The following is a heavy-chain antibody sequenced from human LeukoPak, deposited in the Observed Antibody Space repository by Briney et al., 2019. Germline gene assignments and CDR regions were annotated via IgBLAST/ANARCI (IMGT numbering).Heavy chain of an antibody. J-gene: IGHJ4*02. Sequence: ASVKVSCKASGGTFSSYAISWVRQAPGQGLEWMGRIIPILGIANYAQKFQGRVTITADKSTSTAYMELSSLRSEDTAVYYCAPEGPRGRDTAMVDWGQGTLVTASS. CDR2: IIPILGIA. CDR3: APEGPRGRDTAMVD. V-gene: IGHV1-69*04. D-gene: IGHD5-18*01. CDR1: GGTFSSYA.